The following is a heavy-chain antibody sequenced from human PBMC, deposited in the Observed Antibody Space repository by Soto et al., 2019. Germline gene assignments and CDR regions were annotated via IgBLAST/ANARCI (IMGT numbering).Heavy chain of an antibody. CDR2: ISAYNGNT. V-gene: IGHV1-18*01. Sequence: QVQLVQSGAEVKKPGASVKVSCKASGYTFTSYGISWVRQAPGQGLEWMGWISAYNGNTNYAQKLQGRVTMTTDTPTSQASMQLRDLRSDDTAVYYCARDTGGGELEQPHLPTGRDMGWYCFDYWGQGPPVTVSS. D-gene: IGHD1-1*01. CDR1: GYTFTSYG. J-gene: IGHJ4*02. CDR3: ARDTGGGELEQPHLPTGRDMGWYCFDY.